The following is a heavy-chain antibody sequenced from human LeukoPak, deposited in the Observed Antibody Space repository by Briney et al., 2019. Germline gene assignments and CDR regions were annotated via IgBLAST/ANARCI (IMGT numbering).Heavy chain of an antibody. Sequence: SETLSLTCAVYGGSFSGYYWSWIRQPPGKGLEWIGEINHSGSTHYNPSLKSRVTISVDTSKNQFSLKLNSVTAADTAVYYCAKLHGDYDFGYWGQGTLVTVSS. CDR2: INHSGST. CDR1: GGSFSGYY. CDR3: AKLHGDYDFGY. D-gene: IGHD4-17*01. V-gene: IGHV4-34*01. J-gene: IGHJ4*02.